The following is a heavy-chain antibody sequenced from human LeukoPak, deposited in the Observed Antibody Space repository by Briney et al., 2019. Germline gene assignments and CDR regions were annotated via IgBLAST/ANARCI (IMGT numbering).Heavy chain of an antibody. CDR2: ISSRSSTI. CDR3: ARWGADTALVTALDY. Sequence: GGSLRLSCAASGFTFTSYSMNWVRQAPGKGLEWVSYISSRSSTIYYADSVKGRFTISRDNAKTSLYLQMNSLRAEDTAVYYCARWGADTALVTALDYWGQGTLVTVSS. D-gene: IGHD5-18*01. J-gene: IGHJ4*02. CDR1: GFTFTSYS. V-gene: IGHV3-48*04.